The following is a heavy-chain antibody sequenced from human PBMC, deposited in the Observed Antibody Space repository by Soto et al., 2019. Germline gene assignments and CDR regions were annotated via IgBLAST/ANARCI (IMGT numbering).Heavy chain of an antibody. Sequence: GESLKISCKGFGYNFNNSWIGWVRQMPGRGLEWMGIIFPGASDTRYSPSFQGQVLISADKSISTVFLQWHSLKASDTAIYYCARSGFYWYFDLWGRGTLVTVS. CDR3: ARSGFYWYFDL. V-gene: IGHV5-51*01. CDR1: GYNFNNSW. D-gene: IGHD5-12*01. CDR2: IFPGASDT. J-gene: IGHJ2*01.